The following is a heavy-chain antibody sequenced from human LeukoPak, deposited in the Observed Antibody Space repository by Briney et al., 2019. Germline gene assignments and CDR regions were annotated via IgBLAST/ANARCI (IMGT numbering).Heavy chain of an antibody. V-gene: IGHV4-4*07. CDR2: IYTSGSA. CDR1: GGSISSYY. D-gene: IGHD3-22*01. Sequence: PSETLSLTCTVSGGSISSYYWSWIRQPAGKGLEWIGRIYTSGSANYNRSLKSRVTMSVDTSKHQFSLKLSSVTAAYTAVYYCGRPLSYYSDSSADDAFDIWGQGTMVTVSS. J-gene: IGHJ3*02. CDR3: GRPLSYYSDSSADDAFDI.